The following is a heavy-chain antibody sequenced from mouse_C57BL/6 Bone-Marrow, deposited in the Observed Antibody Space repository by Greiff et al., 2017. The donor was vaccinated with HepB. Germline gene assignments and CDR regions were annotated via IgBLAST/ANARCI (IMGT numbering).Heavy chain of an antibody. CDR1: GYTFTDYE. CDR2: IDPETGGT. CDR3: TRWNWDVGYFDV. J-gene: IGHJ1*03. V-gene: IGHV1-15*01. D-gene: IGHD4-1*01. Sequence: QVQLQQSGAELVRPGASVTLSCKASGYTFTDYEMHWVKQTPVHGLEWIGAIDPETGGTAYNQKFKGKAILTADKSSSTASMELRSLTSEDSAVYYCTRWNWDVGYFDVWGTGTTVTVSS.